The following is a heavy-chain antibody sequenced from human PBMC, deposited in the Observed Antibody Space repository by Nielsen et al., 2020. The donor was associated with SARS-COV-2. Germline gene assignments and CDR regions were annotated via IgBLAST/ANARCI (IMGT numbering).Heavy chain of an antibody. CDR3: ARGYNYYGSGSYYPYYYYGMDV. D-gene: IGHD3-10*01. CDR2: INHSGST. V-gene: IGHV4-34*01. J-gene: IGHJ6*02. Sequence: SETLSLTCTVSGGSISSYYWSWIRQPPGKGLEWIGEINHSGSTNYNPSLKSRVTISVDTSKNQFSLKLSSVTAADTAVYYCARGYNYYGSGSYYPYYYYGMDVWGQGTTVTSP. CDR1: GGSISSYY.